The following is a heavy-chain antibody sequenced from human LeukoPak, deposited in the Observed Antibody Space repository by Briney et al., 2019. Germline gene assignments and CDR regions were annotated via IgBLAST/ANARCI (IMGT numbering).Heavy chain of an antibody. CDR1: GYTFTSYG. V-gene: IGHV1-18*01. CDR2: ISAYNGNT. CDR3: ARDRRGLRFLEWLLAY. Sequence: ASVKVSCKASGYTFTSYGISWVRQAPGQGREWMGWISAYNGNTNYAQKLQGRVTMTTDTSTSTAYMELRSLRSDDTAVYYCARDRRGLRFLEWLLAYWGQGTLVTVSS. D-gene: IGHD3-3*01. J-gene: IGHJ4*02.